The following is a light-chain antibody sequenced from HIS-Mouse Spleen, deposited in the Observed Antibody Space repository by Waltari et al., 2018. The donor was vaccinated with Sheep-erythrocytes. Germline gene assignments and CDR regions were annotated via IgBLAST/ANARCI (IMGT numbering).Light chain of an antibody. J-gene: IGLJ1*01. Sequence: QSALTQPRSVSGSPGQSVTISCTGTSSDVGVYNSVSWYQQHPGKAPKLMIYDVSKRPSGVPDRFSGSKSGNTASLTISGLQAEDEADYYCCSYAGSYNHVFATGTKVTVL. V-gene: IGLV2-11*01. CDR3: CSYAGSYNHV. CDR2: DVS. CDR1: SSDVGVYNS.